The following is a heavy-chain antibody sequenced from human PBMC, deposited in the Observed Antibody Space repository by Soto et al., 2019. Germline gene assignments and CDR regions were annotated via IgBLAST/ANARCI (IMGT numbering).Heavy chain of an antibody. CDR3: ARDVDVLTAPPGDY. CDR1: GYTFSTYG. Sequence: ASVKVSCKASGYTFSTYGISWVRQAPGQGLEWLGWISGFNGDTNYAQEFQGRVSMTADTSTTTVYLEMRSLNSDDSAMYYCARDVDVLTAPPGDYWGQGTLVTVSS. J-gene: IGHJ4*02. V-gene: IGHV1-18*04. D-gene: IGHD2-21*02. CDR2: ISGFNGDT.